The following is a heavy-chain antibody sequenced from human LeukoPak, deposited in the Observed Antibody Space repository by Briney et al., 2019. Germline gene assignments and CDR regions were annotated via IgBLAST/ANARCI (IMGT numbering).Heavy chain of an antibody. CDR3: ARDTYYYDSSGYHRFDY. D-gene: IGHD3-22*01. J-gene: IGHJ4*02. Sequence: PSETLSLTCTVSGYSISSGYYWSWIRPPAGNGLEWIGRIHTSGTTNYNPSLKSRVTMSVDTSKNQFSLKLSSVTAADTAVYYCARDTYYYDSSGYHRFDYWGQGTLVTVSS. CDR1: GYSISSGYY. CDR2: IHTSGTT. V-gene: IGHV4-4*07.